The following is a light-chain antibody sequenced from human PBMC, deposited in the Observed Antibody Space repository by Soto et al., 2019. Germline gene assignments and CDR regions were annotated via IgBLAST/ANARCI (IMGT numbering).Light chain of an antibody. V-gene: IGLV2-8*01. CDR3: SSFAASNTGV. CDR1: SSDVGAYNY. CDR2: EVT. Sequence: QSALTQPPSASGSPGQSVTISCTGTSSDVGAYNYVSWYQQRAGKAPKLVIYEVTKRPSGVPDRFSGSKSANTASLTVSGLQAEDEADYYCSSFAASNTGVFGGGTKLTVL. J-gene: IGLJ3*02.